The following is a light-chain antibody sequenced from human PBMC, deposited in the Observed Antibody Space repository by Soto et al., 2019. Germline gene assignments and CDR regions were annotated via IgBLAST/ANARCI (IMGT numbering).Light chain of an antibody. CDR3: QKYSSAPPFT. J-gene: IGKJ3*01. V-gene: IGKV1-27*01. Sequence: DIQMTQSPSSLSASVGDRVTITCRASQGISNYLAWYQQKPGKVPKLLIYAASTLQSGVPSRFSGSGSGTDYTLAISSLQPEDVATYYCQKYSSAPPFTFGPGTKVDIK. CDR1: QGISNY. CDR2: AAS.